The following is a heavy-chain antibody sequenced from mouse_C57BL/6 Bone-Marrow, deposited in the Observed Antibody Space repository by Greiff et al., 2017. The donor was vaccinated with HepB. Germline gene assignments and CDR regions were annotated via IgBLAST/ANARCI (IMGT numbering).Heavy chain of an antibody. Sequence: QVQLKQPGAELVKPGASVKLSCKASGYTFTSYWMHWVTQRPGQGLEWIGMIHPNSGSTNYNEKFKSKATLTVDKSSSTAYMQLSSLTSEDSAVYYWARDYNYGSSYLDYWGQGTTLTVSS. CDR3: ARDYNYGSSYLDY. J-gene: IGHJ2*01. D-gene: IGHD1-1*01. V-gene: IGHV1-64*01. CDR2: IHPNSGST. CDR1: GYTFTSYW.